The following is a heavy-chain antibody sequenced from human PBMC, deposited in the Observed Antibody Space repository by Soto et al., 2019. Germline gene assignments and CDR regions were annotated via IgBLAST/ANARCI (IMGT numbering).Heavy chain of an antibody. CDR1: GYTFTTYM. V-gene: IGHV1-3*01. Sequence: QVQLVQSGAEVEKPGASVKVSYKASGYTFTTYMLHWVRQAPGQRLEWMGWINVGNGNTKYSQKFQGRVTISRDTSASTAYMELNSLRSEDTAVYYCARDPALDHWGQGTLVTVSS. J-gene: IGHJ4*02. CDR2: INVGNGNT. CDR3: ARDPALDH.